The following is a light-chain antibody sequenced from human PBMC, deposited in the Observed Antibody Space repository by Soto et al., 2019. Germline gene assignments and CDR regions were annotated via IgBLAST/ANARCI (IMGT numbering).Light chain of an antibody. Sequence: QSVLTQTPSVSGAPGQKITMSCIGSSSNIGAGYDVHWYQQLPGAAPRLLIYADNNRPSGVPDRFSASNSGTSASLAITGLQGEDEAVYYCQSYDTSLSGVMFGAGTKLTVL. CDR1: SSNIGAGYD. CDR3: QSYDTSLSGVM. J-gene: IGLJ3*02. V-gene: IGLV1-40*01. CDR2: ADN.